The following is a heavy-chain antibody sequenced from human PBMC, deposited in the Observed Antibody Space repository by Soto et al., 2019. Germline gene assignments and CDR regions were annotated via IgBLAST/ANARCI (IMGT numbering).Heavy chain of an antibody. D-gene: IGHD2-15*01. CDR3: ASFQAATGYHNGLDV. V-gene: IGHV3-21*01. J-gene: IGHJ6*02. CDR2: ISSGSGFI. Sequence: GGSLRLSCAASGFTFSSSSMNWVRQAPGKGLEWVSSISSGSGFIYYADSVKGRFTISRDNAKNSLYLQMNSLRAEDTALYYCASFQAATGYHNGLDVWGQGTMVTVS. CDR1: GFTFSSSS.